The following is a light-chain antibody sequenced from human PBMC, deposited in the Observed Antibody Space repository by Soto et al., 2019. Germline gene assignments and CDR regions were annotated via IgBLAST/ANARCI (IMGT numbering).Light chain of an antibody. CDR2: DAS. Sequence: PGERATLSCRASQSVSSYLAWYQQKPGQAPRLLIYDASNRTTGIPARFSGSGSGTDFTLTISSLEPEDFAGYYCQQRSNWITFGQGTRLEIK. CDR3: QQRSNWIT. V-gene: IGKV3-11*01. CDR1: QSVSSY. J-gene: IGKJ5*01.